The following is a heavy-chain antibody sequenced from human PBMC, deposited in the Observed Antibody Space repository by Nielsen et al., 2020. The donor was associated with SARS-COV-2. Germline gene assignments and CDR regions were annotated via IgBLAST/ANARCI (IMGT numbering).Heavy chain of an antibody. CDR3: ARHCSSTSCSNYDAFDI. CDR1: GGSFSGYY. V-gene: IGHV4-34*01. Sequence: SETLSLTCAVYGGSFSGYYWSWLRQPPGKGLEWIGEINHSGSTNYNPYLKSRVTISVDTSKNQFSLKLSSVTAADTAVYYCARHCSSTSCSNYDAFDIWGQGTMVTVSS. J-gene: IGHJ3*02. D-gene: IGHD2-2*01. CDR2: INHSGST.